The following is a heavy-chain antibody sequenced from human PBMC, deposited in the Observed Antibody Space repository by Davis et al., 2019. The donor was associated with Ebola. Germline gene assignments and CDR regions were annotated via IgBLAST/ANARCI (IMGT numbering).Heavy chain of an antibody. J-gene: IGHJ4*02. CDR2: IYYSGST. V-gene: IGHV4-30-4*01. CDR3: ARVFSVHDFWSGGDYFDY. CDR1: AGSISRGDYY. D-gene: IGHD3-3*01. Sequence: PSETLSLTCTVSAGSISRGDYYWSWIRQPPGKGLEWIGYIYYSGSTYYNPSLKSRVTISVDTSKNQFSLKLSSVTAADTAVYYCARVFSVHDFWSGGDYFDYWGQGTLVTVSS.